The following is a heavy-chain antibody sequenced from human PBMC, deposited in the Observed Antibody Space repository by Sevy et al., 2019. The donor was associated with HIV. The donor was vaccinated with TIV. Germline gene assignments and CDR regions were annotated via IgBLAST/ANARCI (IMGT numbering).Heavy chain of an antibody. J-gene: IGHJ4*02. CDR1: GFIVTSNY. Sequence: GGSLRLSCAASGFIVTSNYMSWVRQAPGKGLEWVSVIHGGGTTQYADSVKGRFLISRVSSKNTLFLHMNSLRAGDTAVYYCARGGEAKDFDYWGRGTLVTVSS. CDR2: IHGGGTT. V-gene: IGHV3-53*01. CDR3: ARGGEAKDFDY. D-gene: IGHD3-16*01.